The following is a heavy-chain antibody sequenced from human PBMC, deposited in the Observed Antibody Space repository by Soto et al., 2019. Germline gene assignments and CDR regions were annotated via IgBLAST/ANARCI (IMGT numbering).Heavy chain of an antibody. Sequence: LSLTCAVYGGSFSGYYRSWIRQPPRKGLEWIGEINHSGSTNYNPSLKSRVTISVDTSKNQFSLKLTSVTAADTAVYYCARVGYSSSWYRRGAFDIWGQGTMVTVSS. CDR1: GGSFSGYY. D-gene: IGHD6-13*01. CDR3: ARVGYSSSWYRRGAFDI. V-gene: IGHV4-34*01. CDR2: INHSGST. J-gene: IGHJ3*02.